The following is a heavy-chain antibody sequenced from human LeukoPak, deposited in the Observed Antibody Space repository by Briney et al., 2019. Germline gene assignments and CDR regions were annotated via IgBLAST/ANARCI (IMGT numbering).Heavy chain of an antibody. CDR1: GGSISSGDYY. D-gene: IGHD2-2*01. Sequence: PSQTLSLTCTVSGGSISSGDYYWSWIRQPPGKGLEWIGYIYYSGSTYYNPSLKSRVTISVDTSKNQFSLKLSSVTAADTAVYYCARESHTDIVVVPAAADYYYMGVWGKGTTVTVSS. CDR3: ARESHTDIVVVPAAADYYYMGV. V-gene: IGHV4-30-4*08. J-gene: IGHJ6*03. CDR2: IYYSGST.